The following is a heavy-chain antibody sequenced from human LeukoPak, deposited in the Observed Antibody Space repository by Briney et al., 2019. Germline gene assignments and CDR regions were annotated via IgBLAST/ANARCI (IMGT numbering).Heavy chain of an antibody. D-gene: IGHD6-6*01. CDR2: IYYSGST. Sequence: ASETLSLTCTVSGGSISSYYWSWIRQPPGKGLEWIGYIYYSGSTNYNPSLKSRVTISVDTSKNQFSLKLSSVTAADTAVYYCARASPGQLVLKVWGQGTLVTVSS. J-gene: IGHJ4*02. V-gene: IGHV4-59*01. CDR3: ARASPGQLVLKV. CDR1: GGSISSYY.